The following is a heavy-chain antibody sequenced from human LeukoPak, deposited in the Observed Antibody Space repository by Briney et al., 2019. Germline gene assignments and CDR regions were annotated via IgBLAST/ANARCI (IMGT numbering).Heavy chain of an antibody. CDR3: AREIVVRGVTWVDY. CDR1: GYTFTSYG. D-gene: IGHD3-10*01. V-gene: IGHV1-18*01. Sequence: ASVKVSCKSSGYTFTSYGISWVRQAPGQGLEWMGWISTYSDKTNYAQKLQGRVTMTPDTSTSTAYMGLRTLRAADTALYFCAREIVVRGVTWVDYWGQGTLVTVSS. J-gene: IGHJ4*02. CDR2: ISTYSDKT.